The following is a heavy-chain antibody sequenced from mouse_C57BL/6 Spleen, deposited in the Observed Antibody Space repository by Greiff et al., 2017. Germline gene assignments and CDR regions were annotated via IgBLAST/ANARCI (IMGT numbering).Heavy chain of an antibody. J-gene: IGHJ1*03. CDR3: AIWDYGSSLYLYFDV. CDR1: GYTFTSYW. V-gene: IGHV1-74*01. Sequence: QVQLQQPGAELVKPGASVKVSCKASGYTFTSYWMHWVKQRPGQGLEWIGRIHPSDSDTNYNQKFKGKATLTVDKSSSTAYMQISSLTSEDSAVYYCAIWDYGSSLYLYFDVWGTGTTVTVSS. CDR2: IHPSDSDT. D-gene: IGHD1-1*01.